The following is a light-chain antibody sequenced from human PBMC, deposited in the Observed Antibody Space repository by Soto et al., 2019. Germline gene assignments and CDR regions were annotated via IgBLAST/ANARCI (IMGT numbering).Light chain of an antibody. V-gene: IGLV1-47*02. J-gene: IGLJ3*02. CDR3: AAWDNSLSGRV. Sequence: QSVLTQPPSASGTPGQRVTISCSGSSSNIGSKYVYWYQQLPGTAPKLLVFDDNQRPSGVPDRCSDSKSGTSASLAISGLRSEDEADYYCAAWDNSLSGRVFGGGTKLTVL. CDR2: DDN. CDR1: SSNIGSKY.